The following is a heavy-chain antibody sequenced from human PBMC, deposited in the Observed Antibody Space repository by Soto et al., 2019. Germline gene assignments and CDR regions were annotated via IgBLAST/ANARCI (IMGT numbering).Heavy chain of an antibody. D-gene: IGHD2-8*01. CDR2: ISAYNGNT. Sequence: GASVKVSCKASGYTFTSYGISWVRQAPGQGLEWMGWISAYNGNTNYAQKLQGRVTMTTDTSTSIAYMELRSLRSDDTAVYYCARDSGIVLVSWFDPWGQGTLVTVSS. J-gene: IGHJ5*02. CDR1: GYTFTSYG. CDR3: ARDSGIVLVSWFDP. V-gene: IGHV1-18*01.